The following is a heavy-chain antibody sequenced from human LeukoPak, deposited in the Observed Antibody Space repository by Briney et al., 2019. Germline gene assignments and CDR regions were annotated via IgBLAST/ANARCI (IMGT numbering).Heavy chain of an antibody. CDR1: GFTFSSYW. Sequence: PGGSLRLSCAASGFTFSSYWMSWVRQAPGKGLEWVANIKQDGSEKYYVDSVKGRFTISRDNAKNSLYLQMNSLRAEDTAVYYCAKDHESRIRMILVVITPDQWGQGTLVTVSS. V-gene: IGHV3-7*01. J-gene: IGHJ4*02. D-gene: IGHD3-22*01. CDR2: IKQDGSEK. CDR3: AKDHESRIRMILVVITPDQ.